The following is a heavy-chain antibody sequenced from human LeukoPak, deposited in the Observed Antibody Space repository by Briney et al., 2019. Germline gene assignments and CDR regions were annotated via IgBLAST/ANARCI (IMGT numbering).Heavy chain of an antibody. D-gene: IGHD3-10*02. Sequence: GGSVRLSCAASELTLSNYCMTWVRQGPGKGLEWVATIKRDGTETYYVDSVRGRFTISRDNAENSVYLQMNSLRAEDTAVYYCAELGITMIGGVWGKGTTVTISS. J-gene: IGHJ6*04. CDR2: IKRDGTET. CDR3: AELGITMIGGV. CDR1: ELTLSNYC. V-gene: IGHV3-7*01.